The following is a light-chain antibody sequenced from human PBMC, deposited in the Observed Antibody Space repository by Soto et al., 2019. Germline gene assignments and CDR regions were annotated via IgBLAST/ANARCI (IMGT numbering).Light chain of an antibody. CDR1: QSISPW. V-gene: IGKV1-5*01. CDR2: GVS. J-gene: IGKJ1*01. CDR3: QQYSTSAT. Sequence: DIQMTQSPSTLSASVGDRVTIACRASQSISPWLAWYQQKPGKAPKLLIYGVSSLEGGVPSRFSGSGSGTDFTLTISSLQPDDFATYYCQQYSTSATFGQGTKVEIK.